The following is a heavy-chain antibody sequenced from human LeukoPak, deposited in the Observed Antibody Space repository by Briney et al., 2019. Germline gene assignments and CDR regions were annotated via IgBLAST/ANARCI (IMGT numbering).Heavy chain of an antibody. CDR1: GFTFSDYY. CDR2: ISSSGSTI. V-gene: IGHV3-11*04. D-gene: IGHD2-21*01. J-gene: IGHJ3*02. CDR3: ARFPGAYCGGDCYSAFDI. Sequence: GGSLRLSCAAPGFTFSDYYMSWIRQAPGKGLEWVSYISSSGSTIYYADSVKGRFTISRDNAKNSLYLQMNSLRAEDTAVYYCARFPGAYCGGDCYSAFDIWGQGTMVTVSS.